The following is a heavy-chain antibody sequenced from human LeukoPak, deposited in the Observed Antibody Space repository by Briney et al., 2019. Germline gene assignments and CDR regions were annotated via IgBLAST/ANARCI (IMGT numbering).Heavy chain of an antibody. D-gene: IGHD1-26*01. CDR2: ISGSGGST. CDR3: AKVSSYVGAPHFDY. CDR1: GFNFSSYA. Sequence: GGSLRLSCAASGFNFSSYAMSWVRQAPGKGLEWVSVISGSGGSTYYADSVKGRFTISRDNSKNTLYLQMNSLRAENTAVYYCAKVSSYVGAPHFDYWGQGTLVTVSS. V-gene: IGHV3-23*01. J-gene: IGHJ4*02.